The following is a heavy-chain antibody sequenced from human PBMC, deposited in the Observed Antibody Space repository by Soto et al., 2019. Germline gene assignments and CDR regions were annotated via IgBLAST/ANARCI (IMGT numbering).Heavy chain of an antibody. Sequence: QAQLVESGGGVVQPGRSLRLSCAASGFTFSSYAMHWVRQAPGKGLEWVAVISYDGSNKYYADSVKGRFTISRDNSKNTLYLQMNSLRAEDTAVYYCARAIAAAGTGGLFDYWGQGTLVTVSS. CDR3: ARAIAAAGTGGLFDY. D-gene: IGHD6-13*01. V-gene: IGHV3-30-3*01. J-gene: IGHJ4*02. CDR1: GFTFSSYA. CDR2: ISYDGSNK.